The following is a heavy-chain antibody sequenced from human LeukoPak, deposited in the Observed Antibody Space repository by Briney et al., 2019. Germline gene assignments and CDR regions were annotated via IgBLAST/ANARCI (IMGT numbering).Heavy chain of an antibody. V-gene: IGHV3-74*01. Sequence: GGSLRLSCAASGFTFSSHWMHWVRQAPGKGLVWVSRINSDGSSISYADSVKGRFTISRDNAENTLYLQMNSLRAEDTAVYFCARGNAHAFDIWGQGTMVTVSS. CDR3: ARGNAHAFDI. CDR1: GFTFSSHW. CDR2: INSDGSSI. J-gene: IGHJ3*02. D-gene: IGHD1-1*01.